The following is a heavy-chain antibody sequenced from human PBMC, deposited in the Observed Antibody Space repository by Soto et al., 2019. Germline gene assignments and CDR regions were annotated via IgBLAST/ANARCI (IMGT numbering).Heavy chain of an antibody. CDR3: ARHAYDFWSGHPNPRYYYGMDV. D-gene: IGHD3-3*01. CDR2: IYPGDSDT. J-gene: IGHJ6*02. Sequence: PGESLKISCKGSGYSFTNYWIGWVRQMPGKGLEWTGIIYPGDSDTRYSPSFQGQVTISADKSISTAYLQWSSLKATDTAMYYCARHAYDFWSGHPNPRYYYGMDVWGQGTTVTVSS. CDR1: GYSFTNYW. V-gene: IGHV5-51*01.